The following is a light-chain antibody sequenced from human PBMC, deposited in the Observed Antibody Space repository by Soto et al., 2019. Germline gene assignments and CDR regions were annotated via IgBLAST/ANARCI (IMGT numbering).Light chain of an antibody. CDR1: SSNTGANYD. V-gene: IGLV1-40*01. CDR2: ANT. CDR3: QSYDSSLSGWV. J-gene: IGLJ3*02. Sequence: QPVLTQPPSVSGAPGQRITISCTGSSSNTGANYDVHWYQQLPGTAPKLLIYANTDRPSGVPDRFSGSKSGTSASLAITGLQAEDEADYYCQSYDSSLSGWVFGGGTKLTVL.